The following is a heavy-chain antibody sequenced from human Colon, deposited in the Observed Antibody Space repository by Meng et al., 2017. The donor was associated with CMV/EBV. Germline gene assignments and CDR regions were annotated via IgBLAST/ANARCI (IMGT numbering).Heavy chain of an antibody. CDR1: GYIFSNSC. CDR3: AKDGGGPARSSEF. J-gene: IGHJ1*01. CDR2: ITYDGSAT. V-gene: IGHV3-30*02. Sequence: GESLKISCAASGYIFSNSCLHWVRQAPGKGLEWVAFITYDGSATKYVDSVKGRSTISRDNSKNMVFLEINSLRYEDSAVYYCAKDGGGPARSSEFWGQGTLVTVSS. D-gene: IGHD2-2*01.